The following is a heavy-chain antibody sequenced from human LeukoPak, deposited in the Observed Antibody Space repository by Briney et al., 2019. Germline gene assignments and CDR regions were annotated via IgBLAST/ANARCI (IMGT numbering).Heavy chain of an antibody. J-gene: IGHJ4*02. V-gene: IGHV1-2*02. CDR2: INPNSGGT. CDR3: ARGRVRYNWNPFDY. D-gene: IGHD1-20*01. Sequence: GASVKVSCKASGYTFTGYFMHWVRQAPGQGLEWMGWINPNSGGTNYAQKFQGRVTMTRDTSISTAYMELSRLRSDDTAVYYCARGRVRYNWNPFDYWGQGTLVTVSS. CDR1: GYTFTGYF.